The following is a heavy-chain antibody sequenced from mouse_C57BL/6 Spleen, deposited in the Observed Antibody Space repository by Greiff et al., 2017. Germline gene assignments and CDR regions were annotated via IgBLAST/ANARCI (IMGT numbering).Heavy chain of an antibody. Sequence: EVKLVESGPGLAKPSQTLSLTCSVTGYSITSDYWNWIRKFPGNKLEYMGYISYSGSTYNNPSHKSRTSIIRDTSKNQYYLQLNSVTTEDTATYYCASMVKDYAMDYWGQGTSVTVSS. V-gene: IGHV3-8*01. CDR2: ISYSGST. CDR3: ASMVKDYAMDY. J-gene: IGHJ4*01. D-gene: IGHD2-2*01. CDR1: GYSITSDY.